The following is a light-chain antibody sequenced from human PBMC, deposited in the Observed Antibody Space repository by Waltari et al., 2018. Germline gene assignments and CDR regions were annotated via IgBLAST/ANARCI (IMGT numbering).Light chain of an antibody. CDR1: QSIIHF. CDR2: GAS. Sequence: DVDMTQSPSSLSASIGDRITITCRASQSIIHFLNWYQQKQGPAPSLLFTGASSLRGGVPSRFSGSGSGTYFSLTISSLQPEDFATYYCQQTFSSPYTFGQGTKLDI. CDR3: QQTFSSPYT. V-gene: IGKV1-39*01. J-gene: IGKJ2*01.